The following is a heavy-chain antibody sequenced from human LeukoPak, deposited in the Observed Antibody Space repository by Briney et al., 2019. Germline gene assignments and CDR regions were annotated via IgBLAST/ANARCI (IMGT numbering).Heavy chain of an antibody. D-gene: IGHD2-2*02. J-gene: IGHJ5*01. CDR1: GFTFSDYY. CDR2: ISSSGSTI. CDR3: ASYTTNWYVY. Sequence: GGSLRLSCAASGFTFSDYYMSWLRQAPGKGLEGVSYISSSGSTIYYADSVKGRFTISRDNAKNSLYLQMNSLRAEDTAVYYCASYTTNWYVYWGQGTLVTVSS. V-gene: IGHV3-11*04.